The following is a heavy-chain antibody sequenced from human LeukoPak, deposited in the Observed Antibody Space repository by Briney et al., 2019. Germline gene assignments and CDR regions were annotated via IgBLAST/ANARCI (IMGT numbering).Heavy chain of an antibody. CDR1: GFTFSSYA. CDR3: AKQKGSGWYTEYFQH. Sequence: GGSLRLSCAASGFTFSSYAMSWVRQAPGKGLEWVSAISGSGGSTYYADSVKGRFTVSRDNSKNTLYLQMNSLGAEDTAVYYCAKQKGSGWYTEYFQHWGQGTLVTVSS. D-gene: IGHD6-19*01. J-gene: IGHJ1*01. V-gene: IGHV3-23*01. CDR2: ISGSGGST.